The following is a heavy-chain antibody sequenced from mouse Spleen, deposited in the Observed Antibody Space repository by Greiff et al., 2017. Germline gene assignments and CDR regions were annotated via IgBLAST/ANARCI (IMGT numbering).Heavy chain of an antibody. D-gene: IGHD1-1*01. CDR2: INPNNGGT. CDR3: ARRGVTTVVATGFDY. CDR1: GYTFTDYY. V-gene: IGHV1-26*01. J-gene: IGHJ2*01. Sequence: EVQLQQSGPELVKPGASVKISCKASGYTFTDYYMNWVKQSHGKSLEWIGDINPNNGGTSYNQKFKGKATLTVDKSSSTAYMELRSLTSEDSAVYYCARRGVTTVVATGFDYWGQGTTLTVSS.